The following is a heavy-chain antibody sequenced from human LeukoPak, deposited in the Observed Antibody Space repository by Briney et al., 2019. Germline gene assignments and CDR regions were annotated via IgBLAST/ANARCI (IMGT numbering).Heavy chain of an antibody. Sequence: GGSLRLSCAASGFTFSDYYMSWIRQAPGKGLEWVSYISSSGYTIYYADSVKGRFTISRDNAKNSLYLQMNSLSAEDTAVYYCAKAPLAAVGTEIDYWGQGTLVTVSS. CDR2: ISSSGYTI. CDR3: AKAPLAAVGTEIDY. D-gene: IGHD6-13*01. CDR1: GFTFSDYY. V-gene: IGHV3-11*04. J-gene: IGHJ4*02.